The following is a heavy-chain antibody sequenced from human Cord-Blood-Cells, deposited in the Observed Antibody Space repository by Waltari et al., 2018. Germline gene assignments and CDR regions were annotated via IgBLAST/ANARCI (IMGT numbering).Heavy chain of an antibody. Sequence: QVQLVQSGAEVKKPGSSVKVSCKASGGTFSRYAISWVGQAPGQGLEWMGVCSPICGTANDARKFQGRVTITASESTSTAYMELSSLRSEDTAVYYCARCWDPRDDYGGDYWGQGTLVTVSS. J-gene: IGHJ4*02. D-gene: IGHD4-17*01. CDR3: ARCWDPRDDYGGDY. CDR2: CSPICGTA. V-gene: IGHV1-69*01. CDR1: GGTFSRYA.